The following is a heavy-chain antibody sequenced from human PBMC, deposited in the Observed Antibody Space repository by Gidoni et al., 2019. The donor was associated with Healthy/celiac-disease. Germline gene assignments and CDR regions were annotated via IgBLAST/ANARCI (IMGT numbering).Heavy chain of an antibody. CDR2: INPNSGGT. J-gene: IGHJ3*02. D-gene: IGHD3-16*01. Sequence: VRQAPGQGLEWMGWINPNSGGTNYAQKFQGWVTMTRDTSISTAYMELSRLRSDDTAVYYCARVMITFGGAAFDIWGQGTMVTVSS. V-gene: IGHV1-2*04. CDR3: ARVMITFGGAAFDI.